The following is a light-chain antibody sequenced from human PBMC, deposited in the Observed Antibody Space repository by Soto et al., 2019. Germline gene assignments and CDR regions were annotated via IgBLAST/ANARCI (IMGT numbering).Light chain of an antibody. CDR2: EVV. Sequence: QSVLTQPPSASGSPGQSVTISCSGTKNDIGVYDFVSWYQHHPGKAPRLIIYEVVQRPSGVPDRFSGSKSGNTASLTVSGLQAADEAAYFCKSYAGSNTYVFGSGTNLTVL. CDR1: KNDIGVYDF. CDR3: KSYAGSNTYV. J-gene: IGLJ1*01. V-gene: IGLV2-8*01.